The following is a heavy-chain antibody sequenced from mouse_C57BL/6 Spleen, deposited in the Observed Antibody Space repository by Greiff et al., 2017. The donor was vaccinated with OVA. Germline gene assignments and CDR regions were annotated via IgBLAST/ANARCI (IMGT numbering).Heavy chain of an antibody. V-gene: IGHV2-2*01. CDR1: GFSLTSYG. Sequence: QVQLQQSGPGLVQPSQSLSITCTVSGFSLTSYGVHWVRQSPGKGLEWLGVIWSGGSTDSNAAFISRLSISKDNSNSQVFFKMNSLQADDTAIDYCARNNYGSSYYAMDYWGQGTSVTVSS. J-gene: IGHJ4*01. CDR3: ARNNYGSSYYAMDY. CDR2: IWSGGST. D-gene: IGHD1-1*01.